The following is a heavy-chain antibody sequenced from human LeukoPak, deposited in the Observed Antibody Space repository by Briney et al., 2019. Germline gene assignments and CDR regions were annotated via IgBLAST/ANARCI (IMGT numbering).Heavy chain of an antibody. Sequence: QPGGSLRLSCAASGFPFSGYWMDWVRQAPGKGLEWVSAISGSGGSTYYADSVKGRFTISRDNSKNTPYLQMNSLRAEDTAVYYCAKEAAPNNRPEYQLLLGAKGWFDPWGQGTLVTVSS. CDR2: ISGSGGST. CDR3: AKEAAPNNRPEYQLLLGAKGWFDP. D-gene: IGHD2-2*01. CDR1: GFPFSGYW. V-gene: IGHV3-23*01. J-gene: IGHJ5*02.